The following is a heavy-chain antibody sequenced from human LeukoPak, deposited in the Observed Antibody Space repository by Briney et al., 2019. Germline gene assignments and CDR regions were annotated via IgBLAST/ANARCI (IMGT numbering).Heavy chain of an antibody. Sequence: ETLSLTCTVSGVSISSSNSYWGWIRQPPGKGLEWVSGINWNGGSTGYADSVKGRFTISRDNAKNSLYLQMNSLRAEDTALYYCARLTYYYGSGSPDYWGQGTLVTVSS. D-gene: IGHD3-10*01. CDR1: GVSISSSNSY. CDR2: INWNGGST. V-gene: IGHV3-20*04. J-gene: IGHJ4*02. CDR3: ARLTYYYGSGSPDY.